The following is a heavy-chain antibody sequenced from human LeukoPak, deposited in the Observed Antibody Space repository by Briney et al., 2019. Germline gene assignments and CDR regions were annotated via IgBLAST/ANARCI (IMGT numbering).Heavy chain of an antibody. D-gene: IGHD6-25*01. Sequence: GGSLRLSCAASGFTFSSYSMNWVRQAPGRGLEWVSAISTNDIQYADSVKGRFTISRDNAKNSLYLQMDSLRAEDTAVYYCASLPTAASYMDVWGKGTTVTVSS. J-gene: IGHJ6*03. CDR3: ASLPTAASYMDV. CDR2: ISTNDI. V-gene: IGHV3-21*01. CDR1: GFTFSSYS.